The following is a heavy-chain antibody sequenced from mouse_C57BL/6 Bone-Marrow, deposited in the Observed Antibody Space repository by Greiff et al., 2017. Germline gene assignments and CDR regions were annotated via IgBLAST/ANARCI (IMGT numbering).Heavy chain of an antibody. Sequence: QVQLQQSGPELVQPGASVKISCKASGYSFTSYYIHWVKQRPGQGLEWIGWISPGGGNTKYNEKFNGKATLTADRSSSTAYRQLRSLTSEDSEVYYGESGRRYNGDYYAMDYWGQGTSVTVSS. CDR1: GYSFTSYY. V-gene: IGHV1-66*01. CDR2: ISPGGGNT. D-gene: IGHD6-1*01. J-gene: IGHJ4*01. CDR3: ESGRRYNGDYYAMDY.